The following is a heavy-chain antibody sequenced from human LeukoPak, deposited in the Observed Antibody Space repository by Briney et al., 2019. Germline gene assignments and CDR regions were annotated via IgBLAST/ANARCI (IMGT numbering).Heavy chain of an antibody. CDR1: GASMSNYY. D-gene: IGHD5-18*01. J-gene: IGHJ4*02. V-gene: IGHV4-39*07. CDR2: IYHSGTTYSGST. CDR3: ARAGGYGLIDY. Sequence: PSETLSLTCNVSGASMSNYYWVWIRQPPGKGLEWIGSIYHSGTTYSGSTYYNPSLKSRVTISLDTSKNQFSLKVGSKTAADTAVYYCARAGGYGLIDYWGQGTMVTVSS.